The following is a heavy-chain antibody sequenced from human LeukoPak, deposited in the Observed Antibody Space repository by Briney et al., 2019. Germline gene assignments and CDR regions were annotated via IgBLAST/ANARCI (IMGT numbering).Heavy chain of an antibody. J-gene: IGHJ3*02. Sequence: GESLKISCEGSGYTFTKYWIGWVRQMPGKGLEWMGIIYPRDSDTRYSPSFQGQVTISADKSINTAYLQWSGLKASDTAVYYCARHVTTASAARGFDIWGQGTMVTVSS. CDR3: ARHVTTASAARGFDI. V-gene: IGHV5-51*01. CDR2: IYPRDSDT. D-gene: IGHD1-14*01. CDR1: GYTFTKYW.